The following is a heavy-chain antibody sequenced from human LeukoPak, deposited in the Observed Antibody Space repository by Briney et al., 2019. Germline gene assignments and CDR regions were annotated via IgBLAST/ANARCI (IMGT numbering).Heavy chain of an antibody. CDR2: ICRGDYDH. CDR1: GYSFTSYW. D-gene: IGHD5-12*01. V-gene: IGHV5-51*01. CDR3: ARLNSGYDVGY. J-gene: IGHJ4*02. Sequence: ESLKISCKGSGYSFTSYWIGWVRQMPGRGLEWMGIICRGDYDHRTNASFQRQVTISADKSISTAYLQWSSLKASDTAMYYCARLNSGYDVGYWGQGTLVTVSS.